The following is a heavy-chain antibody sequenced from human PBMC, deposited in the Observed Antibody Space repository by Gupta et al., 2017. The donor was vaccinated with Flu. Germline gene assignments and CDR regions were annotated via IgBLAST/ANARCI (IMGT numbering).Heavy chain of an antibody. J-gene: IGHJ6*02. V-gene: IGHV3-23*01. CDR3: AKERATHNYDFWVGYGYYHHGMDV. CDR1: GFTFDTYA. CDR2: ISSTGGTT. Sequence: EVQLLESGGGLVQRGGSLRLSCAASGFTFDTYAMNWVRQAPGKGPEWVSAISSTGGTTHYADSVKGRFTISRDNSKNTVYLQMNDLRAEDTAVYFCAKERATHNYDFWVGYGYYHHGMDVWGQGTTATVSS. D-gene: IGHD3-3*01.